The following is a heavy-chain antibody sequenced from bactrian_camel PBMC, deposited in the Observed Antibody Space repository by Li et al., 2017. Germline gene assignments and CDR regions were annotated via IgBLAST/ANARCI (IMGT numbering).Heavy chain of an antibody. Sequence: HVQLVESGGGSVQAGGSLRLSCGAFGFTFSLYYMSWVRQAPGKGLEWVSSINQDGGATFYADSVKGRFTISRDNAKNTEYLQMNSLKSEDTALYYCATLEYRGGSYPSIFGNWGQGTQVTVS. CDR3: ATLEYRGGSYPSIFGN. J-gene: IGHJ6*01. V-gene: IGHV3-2*01. D-gene: IGHD2*01. CDR1: GFTFSLYY. CDR2: INQDGGAT.